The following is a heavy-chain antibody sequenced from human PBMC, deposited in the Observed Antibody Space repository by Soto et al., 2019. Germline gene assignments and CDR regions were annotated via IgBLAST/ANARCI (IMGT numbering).Heavy chain of an antibody. D-gene: IGHD3-10*01. V-gene: IGHV1-46*01. J-gene: IGHJ5*02. CDR1: GSTFSNYY. CDR3: AKYYYGTSGPFDP. Sequence: ASVKVSCKASGSTFSNYYMHWVRQAPGQGLEWMGIINPSGENTNYAQKFQGRVTMTRDTSTSTVYMELSSPTSEDTAVYYCAKYYYGTSGPFDPWGQGTLVTVSS. CDR2: INPSGENT.